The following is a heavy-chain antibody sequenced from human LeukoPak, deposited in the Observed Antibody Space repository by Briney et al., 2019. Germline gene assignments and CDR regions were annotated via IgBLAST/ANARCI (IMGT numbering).Heavy chain of an antibody. CDR1: GASISTSGYY. V-gene: IGHV4-39*01. Sequence: SETLSLTCPVSGASISTSGYYWGWIRQPPGKGLEWIGSIYYSGSTYFNPSLKSRVTISVDTSKNQFSLKLSSVTAADTAVYYCARGLLNPDSSSWEAPGYFDYWGQGTLVTVSS. CDR2: IYYSGST. J-gene: IGHJ4*02. D-gene: IGHD6-6*01. CDR3: ARGLLNPDSSSWEAPGYFDY.